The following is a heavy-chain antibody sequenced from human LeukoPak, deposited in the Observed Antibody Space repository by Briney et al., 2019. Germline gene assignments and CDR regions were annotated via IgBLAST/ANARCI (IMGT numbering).Heavy chain of an antibody. CDR1: GYSISSGYY. J-gene: IGHJ4*02. Sequence: PSETLSPTCTVSGYSISSGYYWGWIRQPPGKGLEWIGSIYHSGSTYYNPSLKSRVTISVDTSKNQFSLKLSSVTAADTAVYYCAREVSGLTHDYWGQGTLVTVSS. CDR2: IYHSGST. CDR3: AREVSGLTHDY. V-gene: IGHV4-38-2*02. D-gene: IGHD4/OR15-4a*01.